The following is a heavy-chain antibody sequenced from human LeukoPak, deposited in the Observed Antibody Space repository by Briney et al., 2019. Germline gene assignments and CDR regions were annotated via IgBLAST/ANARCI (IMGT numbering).Heavy chain of an antibody. CDR2: ISAYNGNT. CDR3: AREYYDSSGYYYFDC. D-gene: IGHD3-22*01. CDR1: GYTFTSYA. Sequence: GASVKVSCKASGYTFTSYAMHWVRQAPGQGLEWMGWISAYNGNTNYAQEFQGRVTMTTEISTSTAYMELRSLRSDDTAVYYCAREYYDSSGYYYFDCWGQGTLVTVSS. J-gene: IGHJ4*02. V-gene: IGHV1-18*01.